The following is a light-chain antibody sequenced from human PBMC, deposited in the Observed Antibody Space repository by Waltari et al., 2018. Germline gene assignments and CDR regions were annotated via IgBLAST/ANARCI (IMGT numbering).Light chain of an antibody. CDR2: KAS. CDR1: QSIGNW. Sequence: DIQMTQSPSTLSASVGDRVTLTCRASQSIGNWLAWYQQQPGKAPNLLISKASALESGVPSRFSGSGSGTEFTLTISSLQPDDFATYYCHQYSSFPWALGQGTKVEIK. CDR3: HQYSSFPWA. V-gene: IGKV1-5*03. J-gene: IGKJ1*01.